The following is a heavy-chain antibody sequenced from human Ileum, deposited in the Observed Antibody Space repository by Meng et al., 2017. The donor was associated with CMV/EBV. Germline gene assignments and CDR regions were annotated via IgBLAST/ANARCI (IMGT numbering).Heavy chain of an antibody. CDR1: GDSMVIGSFY. J-gene: IGHJ6*02. D-gene: IGHD2/OR15-2a*01. CDR3: ARDRIRSGMDV. CDR2: IYYGGNT. V-gene: IGHV4-39*07. Sequence: SETLSLTCSVSGDSMVIGSFYWAWIRQPPGKGLEWIGSIYYGGNTHYNPSLRSRVTISVDKSKNQFSLKVSSATAADTAVYYCARDRIRSGMDVWGQGTTVTVSS.